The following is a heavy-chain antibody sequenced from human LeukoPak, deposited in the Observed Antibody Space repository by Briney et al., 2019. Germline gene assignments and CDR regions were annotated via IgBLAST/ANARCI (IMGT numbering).Heavy chain of an antibody. V-gene: IGHV1-18*01. CDR3: ARETYGDYDFDY. J-gene: IGHJ4*02. Sequence: ASVKVSCKASGYTFTSYSISWVRQAPGQGLEWMGWISAYNGNTNYAQKLQGRVTMTTDTSTSTAYMELRSLRSDDTAVYYCARETYGDYDFDYWGQGTLVTVSS. CDR1: GYTFTSYS. D-gene: IGHD4-17*01. CDR2: ISAYNGNT.